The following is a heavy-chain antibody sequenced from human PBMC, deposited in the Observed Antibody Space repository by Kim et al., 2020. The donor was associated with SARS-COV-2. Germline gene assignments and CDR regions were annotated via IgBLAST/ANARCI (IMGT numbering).Heavy chain of an antibody. CDR3: LGGFYFDY. V-gene: IGHV1-3*01. CDR2: NGKN. J-gene: IGHJ4*02. Sequence: NGKNIYSQKFQGRVTFTTDTSASTAYMELSFLRSEDSAVYYCLGGFYFDYWGQGTLVTVSS. D-gene: IGHD3-16*01.